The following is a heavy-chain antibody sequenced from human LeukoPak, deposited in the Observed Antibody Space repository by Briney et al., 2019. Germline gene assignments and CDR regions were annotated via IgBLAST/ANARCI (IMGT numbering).Heavy chain of an antibody. CDR3: ARGSYYYDSSGYYSRFDY. V-gene: IGHV4-61*02. D-gene: IGHD3-22*01. CDR1: GGSISSGSYY. CDR2: ICTSGST. Sequence: PSETLSLTCTVSGGSISSGSYYWSWIRQPAGKGLEWIGRICTSGSTNYNPSLKSRVTMSVDTSKNQFSLKLSSVTAADTAVYYCARGSYYYDSSGYYSRFDYWGQGTLVTVSS. J-gene: IGHJ4*02.